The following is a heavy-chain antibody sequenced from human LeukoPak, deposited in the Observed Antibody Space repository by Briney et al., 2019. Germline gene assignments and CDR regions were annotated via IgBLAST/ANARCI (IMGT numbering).Heavy chain of an antibody. CDR3: ASYYYGSGIGFDY. Sequence: GGSLRLSCAASGFTFSSYGMHWVRQAPGKGLEWVAVIWYDGSNKYYADSVKGRFTISRDNAKNSLYLQMNSLRAEDTAVYYCASYYYGSGIGFDYWGQGTLVTVSS. D-gene: IGHD3-10*01. V-gene: IGHV3-33*03. CDR2: IWYDGSNK. CDR1: GFTFSSYG. J-gene: IGHJ4*02.